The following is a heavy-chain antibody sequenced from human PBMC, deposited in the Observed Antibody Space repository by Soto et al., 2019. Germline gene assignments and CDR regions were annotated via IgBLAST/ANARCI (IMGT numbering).Heavy chain of an antibody. CDR1: GYSFINYW. CDR2: IDPSDSYT. Sequence: EVQLVPSGAEVKKPGESLRISCKGSGYSFINYWISWVRQMPGKGLEWMGRIDPSDSYTNYSPPFQGHFTISADKYISTAYLQGSSLKASDTAMYYCASPFDAYCGADSGSGYWGQGTLVTVSS. J-gene: IGHJ4*02. CDR3: ASPFDAYCGADSGSGY. V-gene: IGHV5-10-1*01. D-gene: IGHD2-21*02.